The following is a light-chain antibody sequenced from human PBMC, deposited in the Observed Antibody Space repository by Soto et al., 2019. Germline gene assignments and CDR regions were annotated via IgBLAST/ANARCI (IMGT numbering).Light chain of an antibody. CDR3: QQLNSYPIT. CDR1: QTISTY. CDR2: NAS. Sequence: DIQMTQSPSSLSASVGDTVTITCRASQTISTYLLWYHQKPGRAPNLLIYNASTLHSGVPSKFSGSGSGTDFTLTISSLQPEDFATYYCQQLNSYPITFGQGTRLEIK. V-gene: IGKV1-9*01. J-gene: IGKJ5*01.